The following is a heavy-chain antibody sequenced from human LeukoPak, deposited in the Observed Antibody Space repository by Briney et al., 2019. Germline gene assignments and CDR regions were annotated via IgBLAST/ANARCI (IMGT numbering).Heavy chain of an antibody. CDR1: GGSISSSSYY. J-gene: IGHJ5*02. CDR3: ARHFAELVVIAIGRWFDP. V-gene: IGHV4-39*01. D-gene: IGHD2-21*01. CDR2: IYYSGST. Sequence: SETLSLTCTVSGGSISSSSYYWGWIRQPPGKGLEWIGSIYYSGSTYYNPSLKSRFTISVDTSKNQFSLKLSSVTAADTAVYYCARHFAELVVIAIGRWFDPWGQGTLVTVSS.